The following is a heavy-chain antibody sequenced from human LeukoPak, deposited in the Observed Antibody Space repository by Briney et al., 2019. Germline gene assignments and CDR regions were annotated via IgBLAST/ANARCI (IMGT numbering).Heavy chain of an antibody. CDR1: GYTFTSYY. V-gene: IGHV1-46*01. D-gene: IGHD3-22*01. CDR2: INPSGGST. CDR3: ARGDYITMIGGEYFQH. Sequence: ASVKVSCKASGYTFTSYYMHWVRQATGQGLEWMGIINPSGGSTSYAQKFQGRVTMTRDTSTSTVYMELSSLRSEDTAVYYCARGDYITMIGGEYFQHWGQGTLVTVSS. J-gene: IGHJ1*01.